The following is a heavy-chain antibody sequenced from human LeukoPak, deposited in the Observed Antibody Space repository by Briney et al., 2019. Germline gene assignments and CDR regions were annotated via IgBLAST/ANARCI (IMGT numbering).Heavy chain of an antibody. Sequence: SVKVSCKASGFTFTSSAMQWVRQARGQRLEWIGWIVVGSGNTNYAQKFRERVTITRDMSTSTAYMELSSLRSEDTAVYYCAAVLNYYGHGWFDPWGQGTLVTVSS. V-gene: IGHV1-58*02. CDR3: AAVLNYYGHGWFDP. D-gene: IGHD3-10*01. J-gene: IGHJ5*02. CDR1: GFTFTSSA. CDR2: IVVGSGNT.